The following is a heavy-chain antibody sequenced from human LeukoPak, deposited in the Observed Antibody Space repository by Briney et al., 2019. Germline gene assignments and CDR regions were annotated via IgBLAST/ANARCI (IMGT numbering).Heavy chain of an antibody. Sequence: GGSLRLSCAASGFTFSSYSMNWVRQAPGKGLEWVSYITTSSSTIYYADSVKGRFTISRDNAKNSLFLQMNSLRDEDTAVYYCARDLGYSGIAANYWGQGTLVTVSS. CDR2: ITTSSSTI. J-gene: IGHJ4*02. CDR1: GFTFSSYS. V-gene: IGHV3-48*02. D-gene: IGHD6-25*01. CDR3: ARDLGYSGIAANY.